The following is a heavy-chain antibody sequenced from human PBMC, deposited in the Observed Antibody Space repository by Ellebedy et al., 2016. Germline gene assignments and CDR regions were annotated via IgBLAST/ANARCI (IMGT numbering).Heavy chain of an antibody. CDR3: VKSPYYYDSSGPQPPFDY. V-gene: IGHV3-64D*09. D-gene: IGHD3-22*01. J-gene: IGHJ4*02. CDR2: ISSNGGST. Sequence: GGSLRLSCSASGFTFSSYAMHWVRQAPGKGLEYVSAISSNGGSTYYADSVKGRFTISRDNSKNTLYLQMSSLRAGDTAVYYCVKSPYYYDSSGPQPPFDYWGQGTLVTVSS. CDR1: GFTFSSYA.